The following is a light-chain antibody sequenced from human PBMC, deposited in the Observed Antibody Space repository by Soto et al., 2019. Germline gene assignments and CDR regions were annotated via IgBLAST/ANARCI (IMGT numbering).Light chain of an antibody. CDR3: LQHNSYPLT. CDR2: AAS. Sequence: QYPSSLSTSLGDRVTLSCRASQSISSYLNWYQQKPGKAPKLLIYAASSLQSGAPSRFSGSGSGTDFTLTISSLQPEDFATYYCLQHNSYPLTFGGGTKVDI. CDR1: QSISSY. V-gene: IGKV1-39*01. J-gene: IGKJ4*01.